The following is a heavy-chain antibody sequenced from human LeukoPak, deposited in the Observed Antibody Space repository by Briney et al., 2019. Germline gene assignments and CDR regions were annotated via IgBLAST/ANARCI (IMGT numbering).Heavy chain of an antibody. Sequence: GGSLRLSCAASGFTFSSYWMHWVRQAPGKGLVWVSRINSDGSSTSYADSVKGRFTISRDNAKNTLYLQMNSLRAEDTAVYYCARDGGIAAAGRAFDIWGQGTMVTVSS. CDR3: ARDGGIAAAGRAFDI. CDR2: INSDGSST. J-gene: IGHJ3*02. V-gene: IGHV3-74*01. CDR1: GFTFSSYW. D-gene: IGHD6-13*01.